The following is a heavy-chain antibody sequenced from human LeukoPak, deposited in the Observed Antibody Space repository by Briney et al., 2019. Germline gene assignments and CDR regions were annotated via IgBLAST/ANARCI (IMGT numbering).Heavy chain of an antibody. Sequence: PSETLSLTCTVSGGSISSGGYYWSWIRQPPGKGLEWIGYIYHSGSTYYNPSLKSRVTISVDRSKSQFSLKLSSVTAADTAVYYCARCIVVVPAARFDYWGQGTLVTVSS. V-gene: IGHV4-30-2*01. CDR1: GGSISSGGYY. CDR3: ARCIVVVPAARFDY. J-gene: IGHJ4*02. D-gene: IGHD2-2*01. CDR2: IYHSGST.